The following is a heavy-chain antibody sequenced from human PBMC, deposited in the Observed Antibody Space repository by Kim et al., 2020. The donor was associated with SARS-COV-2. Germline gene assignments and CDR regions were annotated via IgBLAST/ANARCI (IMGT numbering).Heavy chain of an antibody. D-gene: IGHD6-19*01. CDR2: IIPIFGTA. CDR3: ARDTGYSSGWYWY. J-gene: IGHJ4*02. V-gene: IGHV1-69*13. Sequence: SVKVSCKASGGTFTSYAISWVRQAPGQGLEWMGGIIPIFGTANYAQKFQGRVTITAEESTTTAYMELSSLRSEDTAVYYCARDTGYSSGWYWYWGQGTLVTVSS. CDR1: GGTFTSYA.